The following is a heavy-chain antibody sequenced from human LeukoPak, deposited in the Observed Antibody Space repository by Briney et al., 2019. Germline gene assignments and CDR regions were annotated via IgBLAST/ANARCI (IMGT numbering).Heavy chain of an antibody. CDR2: ISSSSSYI. V-gene: IGHV3-21*01. CDR3: ARDHCSSTSCYINPADY. Sequence: GGSLRLSCAASGFTLSSYSMNWVRQAPGKGLEWVSSISSSSSYIYYADSVKGRFTISRDNAKNSLYLQMNSLRAEDTAVYYCARDHCSSTSCYINPADYWGQGTLVTVSS. CDR1: GFTLSSYS. J-gene: IGHJ4*02. D-gene: IGHD2-2*02.